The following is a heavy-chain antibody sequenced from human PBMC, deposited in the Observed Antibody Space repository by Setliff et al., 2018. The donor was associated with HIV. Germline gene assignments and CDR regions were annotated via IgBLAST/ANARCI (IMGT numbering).Heavy chain of an antibody. Sequence: FTDIGGSFTDYYWIWIRQPPGRGLEWIGEINHSGSTHYNPSLKSRLTISVDTSTNKFSLKLSSVTAADTAVYYCARLRGLNLEPFDYWGQGTLVTVSS. CDR1: GGSFTDYY. D-gene: IGHD1-1*01. J-gene: IGHJ4*02. CDR3: ARLRGLNLEPFDY. V-gene: IGHV4-34*01. CDR2: INHSGST.